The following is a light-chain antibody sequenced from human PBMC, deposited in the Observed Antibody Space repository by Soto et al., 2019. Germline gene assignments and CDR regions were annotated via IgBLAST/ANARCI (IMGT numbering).Light chain of an antibody. Sequence: QLVLTQPTSASGTPGQRGTISSAGSSSTIGSNYVYWHQLLLGTDPKLLIYRNNQRPSGVHDRFSGSKSGPSASLAISGLRSEDEADYYCAAWDDCLSVQVVFGEGTKLTVL. J-gene: IGLJ2*01. CDR3: AAWDDCLSVQVV. CDR1: SSTIGSNY. V-gene: IGLV1-47*01. CDR2: RNN.